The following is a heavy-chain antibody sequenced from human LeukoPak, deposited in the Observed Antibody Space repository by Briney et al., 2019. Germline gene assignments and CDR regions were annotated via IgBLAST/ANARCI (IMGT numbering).Heavy chain of an antibody. J-gene: IGHJ4*02. CDR2: INQVASEK. CDR3: VRDGGYYGPDS. Sequence: GGSLRLSCAASGFTISFYWMSWVRQAPGKGLEWVANINQVASEKDYVDSVKGRFTISRDNAKNSLYLQMNSVRAEDTAMYYCVRDGGYYGPDSWGQGALVSVSS. D-gene: IGHD3-10*01. V-gene: IGHV3-7*04. CDR1: GFTISFYW.